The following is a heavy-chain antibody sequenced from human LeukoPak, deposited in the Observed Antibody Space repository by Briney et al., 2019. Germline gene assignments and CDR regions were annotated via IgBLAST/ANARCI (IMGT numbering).Heavy chain of an antibody. J-gene: IGHJ6*02. Sequence: SETLSLTCAVSGGSFSGYYWSWIRQPPGKGLEWIGEINHSGSTNYNPSLKSRVAISVDTSNNQFSLNLSSVPAADTAVYYCARGLRGSIAAAGRLVYYYGMDVWGQGTTVTVSS. CDR1: GGSFSGYY. CDR2: INHSGST. V-gene: IGHV4-34*01. D-gene: IGHD6-13*01. CDR3: ARGLRGSIAAAGRLVYYYGMDV.